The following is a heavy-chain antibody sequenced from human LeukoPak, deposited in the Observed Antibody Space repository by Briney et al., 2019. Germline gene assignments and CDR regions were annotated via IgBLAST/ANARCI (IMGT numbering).Heavy chain of an antibody. Sequence: SETLSLTCTVSGGSISNYWSWIRQPPGKGLEWIGYIYYSGSTNYNPSLKSRVTISVDTSKNQFSLKLSSVTAADTAVYYCARDLLGYCSSTSCYLETDAFDIWGQGTMVTVSS. J-gene: IGHJ3*02. V-gene: IGHV4-59*01. D-gene: IGHD2-2*01. CDR3: ARDLLGYCSSTSCYLETDAFDI. CDR1: GGSISNY. CDR2: IYYSGST.